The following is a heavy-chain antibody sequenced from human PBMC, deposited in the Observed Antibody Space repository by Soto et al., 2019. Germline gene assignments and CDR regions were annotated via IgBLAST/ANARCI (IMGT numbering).Heavy chain of an antibody. V-gene: IGHV1-46*01. CDR1: GYIFTSYY. CDR3: ARSDSDYYGLDV. J-gene: IGHJ6*02. Sequence: QVQLVQSGAEVKKPGASVKVSCKASGYIFTSYYIHWVRQAPGQGLEWMGIINTSSGNTIYLQRFQGRVTVTRDTSTSTVYMELSSLRSGDTVIYFCARSDSDYYGLDVWGQGTTVTVSS. CDR2: INTSSGNT.